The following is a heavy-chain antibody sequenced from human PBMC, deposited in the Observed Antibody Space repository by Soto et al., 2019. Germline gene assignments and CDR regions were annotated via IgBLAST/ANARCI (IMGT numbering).Heavy chain of an antibody. CDR1: GGTFSSYA. D-gene: IGHD2-15*01. CDR3: ARDLPRIGYCSGGSCYSNFDY. CDR2: IIPIFGTA. Sequence: SVKVSCKASGGTFSSYAISWVRQAPGQGLEWMGGIIPIFGTANYAQKFQGRVTITADKSTSTAYMELSSLRSEDTAVYYCARDLPRIGYCSGGSCYSNFDYWGQGALVTVSS. J-gene: IGHJ4*02. V-gene: IGHV1-69*06.